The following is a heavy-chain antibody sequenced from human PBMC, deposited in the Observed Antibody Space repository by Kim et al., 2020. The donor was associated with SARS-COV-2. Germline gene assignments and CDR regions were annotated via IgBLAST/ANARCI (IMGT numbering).Heavy chain of an antibody. CDR3: ASGLCSTSCRGY. J-gene: IGHJ4*02. D-gene: IGHD2-2*01. V-gene: IGHV3-21*01. Sequence: GGSLRLSCAASGFTFSSYSMNWVRQAPGKGLEWVSSISSSSSYIYYADSVKGRFTISRDNAKNSLYLQMNSLRAEDTAVYYCASGLCSTSCRGYWGQGTLVTVSS. CDR1: GFTFSSYS. CDR2: ISSSSSYI.